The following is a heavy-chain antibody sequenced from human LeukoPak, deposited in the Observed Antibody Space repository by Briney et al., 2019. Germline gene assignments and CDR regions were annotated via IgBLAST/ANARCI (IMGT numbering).Heavy chain of an antibody. V-gene: IGHV3-21*01. D-gene: IGHD5-18*01. CDR3: VRAASGNTYGYYY. CDR2: ISSTSAHI. CDR1: GFSFNTYS. J-gene: IGHJ4*02. Sequence: GGSLRLSCAASGFSFNTYSMNWVRQAPGKGLEWVSSISSTSAHIFYADSVKGRFSISRDNAKNSLYLHMNSLRDEDTAVYYCVRAASGNTYGYYYWGREPWSPSPQ.